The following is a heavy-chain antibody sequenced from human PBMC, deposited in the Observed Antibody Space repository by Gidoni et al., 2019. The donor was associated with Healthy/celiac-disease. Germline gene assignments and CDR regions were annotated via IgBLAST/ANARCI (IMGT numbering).Heavy chain of an antibody. CDR3: ARDTYYDILTGYDYYYGMDV. J-gene: IGHJ6*02. CDR1: GFTFSSYG. Sequence: QVQLVESGGGVVQPGRSLRLSCAASGFTFSSYGLHWVRQAPGKGLEWVAVIWYDGSNKYYADSVKGRFTISRDNSKNTLYLQMNSLRAEDTAVYYCARDTYYDILTGYDYYYGMDVWGQGTTVTVSS. V-gene: IGHV3-33*01. CDR2: IWYDGSNK. D-gene: IGHD3-9*01.